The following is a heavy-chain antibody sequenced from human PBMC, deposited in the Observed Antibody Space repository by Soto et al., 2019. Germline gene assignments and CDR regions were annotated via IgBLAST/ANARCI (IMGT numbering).Heavy chain of an antibody. CDR1: GYTFTSYA. V-gene: IGHV1-3*01. D-gene: IGHD3-9*01. CDR3: AREASDWYYFDY. CDR2: INAGNGNT. Sequence: QVQLVQSGAEVKKPGASVKVSCKASGYTFTSYAMHWVRQAPGQRLEWMGWINAGNGNTKYSQKFKGRVTITRDTSASTAYMELSSLRSEDTAVYYCAREASDWYYFDYWGQGTLVTVSS. J-gene: IGHJ4*02.